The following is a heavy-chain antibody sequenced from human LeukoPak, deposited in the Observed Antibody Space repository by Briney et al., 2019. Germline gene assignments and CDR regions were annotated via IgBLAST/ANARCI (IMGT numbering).Heavy chain of an antibody. D-gene: IGHD3-10*01. J-gene: IGHJ4*02. CDR1: EYTYTGYY. Sequence: ASVKVSCKASEYTYTGYYMHWVRQAPGQGLEWMGWINPNSGGTNYAQKFQGRVTMTRDTSISTAYMELSRLRSDDTAVYYCARWGIRGGPAVVYFDYWGQGTLVTVSS. V-gene: IGHV1-2*02. CDR2: INPNSGGT. CDR3: ARWGIRGGPAVVYFDY.